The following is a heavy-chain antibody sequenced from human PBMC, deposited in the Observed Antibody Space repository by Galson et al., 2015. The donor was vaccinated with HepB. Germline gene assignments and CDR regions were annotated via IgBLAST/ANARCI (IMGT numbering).Heavy chain of an antibody. V-gene: IGHV3-23*01. CDR3: AKEMSVSGTPFFDY. J-gene: IGHJ4*02. D-gene: IGHD3-3*01. CDR1: GFTFSNYG. Sequence: SLRLSCAASGFTFSNYGMSWVRQAPGRGPEWVSGINGGGGNTYYADSAKGRFTISRDNSKNTLYLQMNSLRADDSAVYYCAKEMSVSGTPFFDYWGRGTLVTVSS. CDR2: INGGGGNT.